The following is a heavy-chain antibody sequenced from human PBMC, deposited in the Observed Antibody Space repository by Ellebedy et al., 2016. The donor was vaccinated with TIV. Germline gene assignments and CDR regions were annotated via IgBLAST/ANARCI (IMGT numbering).Heavy chain of an antibody. D-gene: IGHD3-9*01. CDR3: ARGKDWFWYFDL. CDR2: IYYSGST. J-gene: IGHJ2*01. CDR1: GGSISSGDYY. V-gene: IGHV4-61*08. Sequence: MPSETLSLTCTVSGGSISSGDYYWSWIRQPPGKGLEWIGYIYYSGSTNYNPSLKSRVTISVDTSKNQFSLKLSSVTAADTAVYYCARGKDWFWYFDLWGRGTLVTVSS.